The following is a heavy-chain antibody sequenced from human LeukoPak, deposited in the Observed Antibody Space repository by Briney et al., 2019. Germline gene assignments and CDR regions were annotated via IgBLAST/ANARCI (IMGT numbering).Heavy chain of an antibody. CDR3: ARVIGGGYYDSSGPYYFDY. Sequence: SETLSLTCAVSGGSISSSNWWSWVRQPPGKGLEWIGEIYHSGSTNYNPSLKSRVTISVDKSKNQFSLKLSSVTAADTAVYYCARVIGGGYYDSSGPYYFDYWGQGTLVTVSS. V-gene: IGHV4-4*02. CDR2: IYHSGST. D-gene: IGHD3-22*01. CDR1: GGSISSSNW. J-gene: IGHJ4*02.